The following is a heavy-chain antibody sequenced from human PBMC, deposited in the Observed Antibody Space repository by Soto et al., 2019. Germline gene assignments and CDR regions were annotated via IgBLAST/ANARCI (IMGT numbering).Heavy chain of an antibody. CDR1: GVSISSSSYY. Sequence: PSETLSLTCTVSGVSISSSSYYWVWIRQPPGKGLEWIGSIYYTGITFYNPSLKSRVTMSVDRSKNQFSLNLSSVTAADTAVYYCARHYSNTWYFWVDPWGQGTQVTVSS. D-gene: IGHD6-13*01. CDR3: ARHYSNTWYFWVDP. CDR2: IYYTGIT. J-gene: IGHJ5*02. V-gene: IGHV4-39*01.